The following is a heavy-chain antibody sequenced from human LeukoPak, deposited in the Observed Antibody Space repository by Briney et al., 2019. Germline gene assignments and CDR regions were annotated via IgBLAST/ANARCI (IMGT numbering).Heavy chain of an antibody. V-gene: IGHV4-34*01. CDR2: INHSGST. Sequence: SETLSLTCAVYGGSFSGYYWSWIRQPPGKGLEWIGEINHSGSTNYNPSLKSRVTISVDTSKNQFSLKLSSVTAADTAVYYCARRLQWLGRGWFDPWGQGTLDTVSS. J-gene: IGHJ5*02. CDR3: ARRLQWLGRGWFDP. CDR1: GGSFSGYY. D-gene: IGHD6-19*01.